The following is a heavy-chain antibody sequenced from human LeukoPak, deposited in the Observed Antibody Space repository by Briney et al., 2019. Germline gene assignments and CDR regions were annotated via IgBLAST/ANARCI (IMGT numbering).Heavy chain of an antibody. Sequence: GGSLRLSCAASGFTLGSYWMHWVRQAPGKGLVWVSRIKSDGDGSGTTYADSVKGRFTISRDNAKNTLDLQMNSLRAEDTAVYYCARDRIGSYYYMDVWGKGTTVTVSS. D-gene: IGHD1-26*01. CDR3: ARDRIGSYYYMDV. J-gene: IGHJ6*03. CDR1: GFTLGSYW. V-gene: IGHV3-74*01. CDR2: IKSDGDGSGT.